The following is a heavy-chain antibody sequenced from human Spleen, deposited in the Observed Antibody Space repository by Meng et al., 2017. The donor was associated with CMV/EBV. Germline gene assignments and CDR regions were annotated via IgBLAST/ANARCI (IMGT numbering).Heavy chain of an antibody. V-gene: IGHV3-33*03. D-gene: IGHD3-16*01. J-gene: IGHJ6*01. CDR1: GFSFSRYG. CDR2: IWYDESKQ. Sequence: GGSLRLSCAASGFSFSRYGMHWVRQAPGKGLEWVAVIWYDESKQYYADSVKGRFTISRDNTKNTLYLQMNTLRVEDTAVYYCTKEGGAWSYGGMDVWGQGTTVTVSS. CDR3: TKEGGAWSYGGMDV.